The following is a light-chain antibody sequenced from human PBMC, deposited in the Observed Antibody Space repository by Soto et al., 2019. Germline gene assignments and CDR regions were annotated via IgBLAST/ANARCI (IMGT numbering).Light chain of an antibody. V-gene: IGKV3-20*01. Sequence: EIVLTQSPGTLSLSPGERATLSCRASQSVSSTYLAWYQQKPGQAPRLLIYGASSRATGIPDRFSGSASGTDFTLTISRLEPEDFAVYFCQQYANSPLTFGGGTKWIS. CDR1: QSVSSTY. CDR3: QQYANSPLT. CDR2: GAS. J-gene: IGKJ4*01.